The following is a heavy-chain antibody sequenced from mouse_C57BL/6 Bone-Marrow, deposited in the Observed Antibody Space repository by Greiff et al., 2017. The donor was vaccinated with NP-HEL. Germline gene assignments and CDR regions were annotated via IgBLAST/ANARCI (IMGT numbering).Heavy chain of an antibody. J-gene: IGHJ3*01. CDR3: TTDYYGSSSDWFAY. CDR2: IDPEDGDT. V-gene: IGHV14-1*01. CDR1: GFNITDYY. D-gene: IGHD1-1*01. Sequence: EVQRVESGAELVRPGASVKLSCTASGFNITDYYMHWVKQRPEQGLEWIGRIDPEDGDTEYAPKFQGKATMTADKSSNTAYLQLSSLTSEDTAVYYCTTDYYGSSSDWFAYWGQGTLVTVSA.